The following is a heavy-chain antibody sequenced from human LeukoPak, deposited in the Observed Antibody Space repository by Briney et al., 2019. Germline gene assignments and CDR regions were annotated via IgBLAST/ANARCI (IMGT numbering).Heavy chain of an antibody. Sequence: GESLRLSCAASGFTFSSYAMSWVRQAPGKGLEWVSVISGSGGSTYYADSVKGRFTISRDNSKNTLYLQMNSLRAEDTAVYYCAKGATGTTSYYFDYWGQGTLVTVSS. CDR2: ISGSGGST. J-gene: IGHJ4*02. CDR3: AKGATGTTSYYFDY. D-gene: IGHD1-7*01. CDR1: GFTFSSYA. V-gene: IGHV3-23*01.